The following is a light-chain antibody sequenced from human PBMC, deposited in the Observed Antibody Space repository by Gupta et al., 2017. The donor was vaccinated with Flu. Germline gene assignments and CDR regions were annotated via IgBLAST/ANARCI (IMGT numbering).Light chain of an antibody. J-gene: IGKJ3*01. Sequence: SSLAASVGDCVTITCRPSNSISNYLNWYQKKPGEAPKLLIYRASSLHRGVPSRFSGSGSGTDFTLTISSLKPEDRAIYFCIQGHRTPRLSFGPGTKVEIK. CDR2: RAS. CDR1: NSISNY. V-gene: IGKV1-39*01. CDR3: IQGHRTPRLS.